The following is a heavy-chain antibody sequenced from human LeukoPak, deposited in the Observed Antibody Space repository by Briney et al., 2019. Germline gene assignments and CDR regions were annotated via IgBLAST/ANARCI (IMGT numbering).Heavy chain of an antibody. CDR2: INWNGSST. V-gene: IGHV3-20*01. CDR1: GFTFDDYG. J-gene: IGHJ4*02. CDR3: ARVSSSFTFDY. Sequence: GGSLRLSCAASGFTFDDYGVSWVRQAPGKGLEWVSGINWNGSSTGYADSVKGRFTISRDNAKNSLYLQMNSLRAEDTALYHCARVSSSFTFDYWGQGTLVTVSS. D-gene: IGHD6-13*01.